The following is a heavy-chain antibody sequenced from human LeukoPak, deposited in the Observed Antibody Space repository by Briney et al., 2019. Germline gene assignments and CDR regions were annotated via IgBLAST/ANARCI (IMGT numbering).Heavy chain of an antibody. CDR3: ASYGSGSHDY. CDR1: GFTFSNAW. J-gene: IGHJ4*02. Sequence: GGSLRLSCAASGFTFSNAWMNWVRQAPGKGLEWVGRIKTKTEGGTTDYAAPVKGRFTISRDDSKNTVYLQMNSLKTEDTAVYYCASYGSGSHDYWGQGSLVTVSS. D-gene: IGHD3-10*01. CDR2: IKTKTEGGTT. V-gene: IGHV3-15*01.